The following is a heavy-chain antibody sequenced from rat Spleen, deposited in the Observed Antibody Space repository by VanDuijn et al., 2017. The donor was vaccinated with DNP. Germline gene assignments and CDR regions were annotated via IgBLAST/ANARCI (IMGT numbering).Heavy chain of an antibody. CDR3: ATSSYFGYDYGFAY. CDR2: ISTSGGST. J-gene: IGHJ1*01. V-gene: IGHV5-25*01. CDR1: GFNFNDYW. Sequence: EVKLVESGGGLVQPGRSLKLSCAASGFNFNDYWMGWVRQAPTKGLEWVATISTSGGSTYYRDSVKGRFTISRDYARSTLYLQMDSLRSEDTATYYCATSSYFGYDYGFAYWGPGTMVTVSS. D-gene: IGHD1-7*01.